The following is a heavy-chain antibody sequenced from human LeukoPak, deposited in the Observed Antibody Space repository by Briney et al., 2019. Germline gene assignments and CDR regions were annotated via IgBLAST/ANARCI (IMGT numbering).Heavy chain of an antibody. CDR3: AKDRWRDGSSSFDN. CDR1: GYTFSSYS. Sequence: ASVKVSCKASGYTFSSYSINWVRQAPGQGLEWMGWISTYNGNTNYTQKLQGRVTMTTDTSTSTAYMELRSLRSDDTAVYYCAKDRWRDGSSSFDNWGQGTLVTVSS. CDR2: ISTYNGNT. V-gene: IGHV1-18*01. J-gene: IGHJ4*02. D-gene: IGHD6-6*01.